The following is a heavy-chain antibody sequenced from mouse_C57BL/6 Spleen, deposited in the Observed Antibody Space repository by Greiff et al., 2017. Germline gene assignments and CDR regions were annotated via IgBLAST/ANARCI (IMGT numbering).Heavy chain of an antibody. V-gene: IGHV14-1*01. J-gene: IGHJ3*01. D-gene: IGHD2-5*01. CDR2: IDPEDGDT. CDR1: GFNIKDYY. CDR3: TGICYSKLAWFAY. Sequence: EVLLQQSGAELVRPGASVKLSCTASGFNIKDYYMHWVKQRPEQGLEWIGRIDPEDGDTEYAPKFQGKATMTADTSSNTAYLQLSSLTSEDTAVYYCTGICYSKLAWFAYWGQGTLVTVSA.